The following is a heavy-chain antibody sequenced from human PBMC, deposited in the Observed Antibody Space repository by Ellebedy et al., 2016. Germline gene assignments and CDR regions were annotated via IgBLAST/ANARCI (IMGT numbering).Heavy chain of an antibody. CDR3: ARIRLWIQLRKSGAFDI. V-gene: IGHV4-59*01. D-gene: IGHD5-18*01. CDR1: GASISTYS. J-gene: IGHJ3*02. CDR2: ISHSGNT. Sequence: SETLSLTCTVSGASISTYSWSWIRLPPGEGLEWIGYISHSGNTTYNPSLKSRVTISRDTSKNQFSLKLSSVTAADTAVYYCARIRLWIQLRKSGAFDIWGQGTMVPVSS.